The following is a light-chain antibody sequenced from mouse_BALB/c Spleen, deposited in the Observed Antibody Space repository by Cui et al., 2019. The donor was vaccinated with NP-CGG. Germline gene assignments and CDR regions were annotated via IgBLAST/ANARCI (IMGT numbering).Light chain of an antibody. V-gene: IGLV1*01. CDR3: ALWYSNHWV. Sequence: QPVVTQDSALTTSPGETVTLTCRSSTGAVTTSNYANWVQEKPDHFFTGLIGGTNNRVPGVPARFSGSLIGDKAALTITGAQTEDEAIYFCALWYSNHWVFGGGTKLTVL. J-gene: IGLJ1*01. CDR2: GTN. CDR1: TGAVTTSNY.